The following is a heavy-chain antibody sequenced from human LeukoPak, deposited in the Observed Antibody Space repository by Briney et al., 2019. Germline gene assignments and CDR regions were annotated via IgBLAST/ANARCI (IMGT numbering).Heavy chain of an antibody. CDR1: GYTLTELS. D-gene: IGHD1-26*01. CDR3: ATGGSGSYLPYYMDV. J-gene: IGHJ6*03. Sequence: ASVTVSCKVSGYTLTELSMHWVRQAPGRGLEWMGGFDPEDGETIYAQKFQGRVTMTEDTSTDTAYMELSSLRSEDTAVYYCATGGSGSYLPYYMDVWGKGTTVTVSS. CDR2: FDPEDGET. V-gene: IGHV1-24*01.